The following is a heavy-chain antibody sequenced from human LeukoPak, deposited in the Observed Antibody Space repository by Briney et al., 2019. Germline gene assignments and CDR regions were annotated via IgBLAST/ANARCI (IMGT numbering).Heavy chain of an antibody. CDR3: ARGDWAPEY. D-gene: IGHD3-9*01. J-gene: IGHJ4*02. CDR1: GFTFSGYG. V-gene: IGHV3-23*01. Sequence: GGTLRLSCAASGFTFSGYGMSWVRQAPGKGLEWVSAISGSGGSTYYADSVKGRFTISRDNSKNTLYLQMNSLRAEDTAVYYCARGDWAPEYWGQGTLVTVSS. CDR2: ISGSGGST.